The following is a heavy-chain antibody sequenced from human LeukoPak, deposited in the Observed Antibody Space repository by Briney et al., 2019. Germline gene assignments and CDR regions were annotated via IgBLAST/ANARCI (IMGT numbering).Heavy chain of an antibody. D-gene: IGHD4-11*01. CDR2: IIHMGST. CDR3: ARDDYSGAFDI. J-gene: IGHJ3*02. CDR1: GGSSSGYY. V-gene: IGHV4-34*12. Sequence: PESLSLTCAVHGGSSSGYYWSWVRPPPGRGREWVGEIIHMGSTANNPSLKSRVTISVDTSKNQLSLKLSSETAADTAVYYCARDDYSGAFDIWGQGTMVTVSS.